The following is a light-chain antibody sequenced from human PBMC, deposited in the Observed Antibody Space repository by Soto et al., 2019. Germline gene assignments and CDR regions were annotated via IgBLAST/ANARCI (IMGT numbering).Light chain of an antibody. CDR1: QSVSSN. CDR2: DIS. V-gene: IGKV3D-15*01. Sequence: IVMTHSPATLSVSPWERATLSCRASQSVSSNLAWYQQKPGQAPSLLIYDISARATGIPTRFSGSGSGTEFTLIISSLQSEDSAVYYCQQYNDWPPINFGQGTRLEIK. J-gene: IGKJ5*01. CDR3: QQYNDWPPIN.